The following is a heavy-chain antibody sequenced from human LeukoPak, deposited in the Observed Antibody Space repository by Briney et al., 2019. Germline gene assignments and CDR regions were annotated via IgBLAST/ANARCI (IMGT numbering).Heavy chain of an antibody. CDR3: ARDGTSRSIQH. Sequence: SETLSLTCTVSGGSISNYYCSWIRQPPGKGLEWIGYIYNSGSTNYNPSLKSRVSISVDTSKNQFSLKLSSVTAADTAVYYCARDGTSRSIQHWGQGALVTVSS. D-gene: IGHD1-26*01. CDR2: IYNSGST. V-gene: IGHV4-59*01. CDR1: GGSISNYY. J-gene: IGHJ1*01.